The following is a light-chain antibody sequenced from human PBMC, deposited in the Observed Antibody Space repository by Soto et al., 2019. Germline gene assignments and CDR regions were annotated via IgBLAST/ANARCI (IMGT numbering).Light chain of an antibody. CDR1: QTVSSK. CDR3: QQYNDWPPQLT. V-gene: IGKV3-15*01. Sequence: EIVMTQSPATLSVSVGERATLSCRASQTVSSKLAGYQQKPGQAPRLLIYGASTRATGIPARFTGSGSGTESTLTISSLQSEDFAVYYGQQYNDWPPQLTFGGGTKVEIK. J-gene: IGKJ4*02. CDR2: GAS.